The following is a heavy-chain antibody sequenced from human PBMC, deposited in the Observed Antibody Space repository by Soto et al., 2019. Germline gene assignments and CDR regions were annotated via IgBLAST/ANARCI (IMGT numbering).Heavy chain of an antibody. CDR3: ARVPPP. V-gene: IGHV4-30-2*01. CDR1: GGSISSGGYS. J-gene: IGHJ5*02. CDR2: IYHSGST. Sequence: QLQLQESGSGLVKPSQTLSLTCAVSGGSISSGGYSWSWVRQPPGKGLEWIGYIYHSGSTYYNPTLKRRGTIPVDRSKNLFSLKPSPVTAADTAAYYGARVPPPWGQGTLVTVSS.